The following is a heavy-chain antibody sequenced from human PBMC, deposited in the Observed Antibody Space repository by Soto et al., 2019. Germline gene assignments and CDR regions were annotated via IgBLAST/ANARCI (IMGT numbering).Heavy chain of an antibody. V-gene: IGHV3-30*03. CDR1: GFTINSYG. J-gene: IGHJ5*02. CDR2: ISYDGNSK. D-gene: IGHD2-21*01. Sequence: VQLVESGGGVVQPGRSLRLSCAASGFTINSYGMHWVRQSPGKGLDWVAVISYDGNSKDYVDSVKCRFTISRDISTNTVYLQMNSLRPEDTAVYYCAIFIVRQQEATFPWGQGTLVTVS. CDR3: AIFIVRQQEATFP.